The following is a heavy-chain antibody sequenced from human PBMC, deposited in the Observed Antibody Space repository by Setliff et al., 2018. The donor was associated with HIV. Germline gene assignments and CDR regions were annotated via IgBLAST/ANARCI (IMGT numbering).Heavy chain of an antibody. J-gene: IGHJ3*02. Sequence: SVKVSCKASGYTFSTYTIAWVRQAPGQGLEWMGRIIPIFGTPNYAQKFQGRVTITADKSTSTVYLDLRSLTSEDTAMYYCARSVWAVVVPTDPAVDAFAIWGQGTMVTVSS. CDR1: GYTFSTYT. D-gene: IGHD2-2*01. CDR3: ARSVWAVVVPTDPAVDAFAI. CDR2: IIPIFGTP. V-gene: IGHV1-69*08.